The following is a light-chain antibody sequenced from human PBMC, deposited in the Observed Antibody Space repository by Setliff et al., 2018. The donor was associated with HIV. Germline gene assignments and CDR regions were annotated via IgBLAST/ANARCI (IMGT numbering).Light chain of an antibody. CDR2: GVN. V-gene: IGLV2-14*01. CDR1: SSDVGGYNS. Sequence: QSALTQPASVSGSPGQSITISCTGTSSDVGGYNSVSWYQHYPGKAPKVMIYGVNNRPSGVSNRFSGSKSGSTASLTISGLQAEDEADYFCTSYTRDNTITRVFGTGTKSPS. CDR3: TSYTRDNTITRV. J-gene: IGLJ1*01.